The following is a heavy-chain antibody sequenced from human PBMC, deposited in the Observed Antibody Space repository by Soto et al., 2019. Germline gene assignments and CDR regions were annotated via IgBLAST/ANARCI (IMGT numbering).Heavy chain of an antibody. D-gene: IGHD6-13*01. CDR3: ARDGTRSTRRGNAFDI. J-gene: IGHJ3*02. CDR1: GYTFTSSG. CDR2: ISAYNGNT. V-gene: IGHV1-18*01. Sequence: QVQLVQSGAEVKKPGASVKVSCKASGYTFTSSGISWVRQAPGQGLEWMGWISAYNGNTNYAQKLQGRVTMTKDTSTSTGYMELRSRRSDDTAVYYCARDGTRSTRRGNAFDIWGQGTMVTVSS.